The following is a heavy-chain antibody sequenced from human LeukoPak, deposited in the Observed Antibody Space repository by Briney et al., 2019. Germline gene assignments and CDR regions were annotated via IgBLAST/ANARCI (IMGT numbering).Heavy chain of an antibody. V-gene: IGHV3-30*04. CDR1: GFTFSSYA. D-gene: IGHD3-9*01. CDR3: AKYYDILTGYPTYYFDY. Sequence: GRSLRLSCAASGFTFSSYAMHWVRQAPGKGLEWVAVISYDGSNKYYADSVKGRFTISRDNSKNTLYLQMNSLRAEDTAVYYCAKYYDILTGYPTYYFDYWGQGTLVTVSS. J-gene: IGHJ4*02. CDR2: ISYDGSNK.